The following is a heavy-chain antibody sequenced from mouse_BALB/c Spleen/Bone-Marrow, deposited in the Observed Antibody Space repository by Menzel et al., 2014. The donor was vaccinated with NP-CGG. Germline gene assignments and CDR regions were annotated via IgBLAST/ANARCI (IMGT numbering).Heavy chain of an antibody. CDR3: SKGLLAYFDY. CDR1: GYAFTNYN. CDR2: IDPYSGGT. D-gene: IGHD1-1*01. V-gene: IGHV1S135*01. J-gene: IGHJ2*01. Sequence: EVQLQQSGPELVKPGASVKVSCKASGYAFTNYNMNWVKQSHGKSLEWIGYIDPYSGGTNYNQKFRGKATLTVDKSSSTTYMHLNSLTSEDSAVYYCSKGLLAYFDYWGQGTTLTVSS.